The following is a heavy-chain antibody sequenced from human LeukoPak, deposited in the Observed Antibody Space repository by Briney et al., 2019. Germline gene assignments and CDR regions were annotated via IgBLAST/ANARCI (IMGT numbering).Heavy chain of an antibody. J-gene: IGHJ4*02. V-gene: IGHV1-18*01. CDR2: ISPYNGNT. CDR1: VYTFTSYY. CDR3: ARSPHSGWIDY. Sequence: ASVKVSCKASVYTFTSYYISWVRQAPGQGLEWMGWISPYNGNTNYAQKLQGRITMTTDTSTSTAYMELRSLRSDDTAVYYCARSPHSGWIDYWGPGTLVTVSS. D-gene: IGHD6-19*01.